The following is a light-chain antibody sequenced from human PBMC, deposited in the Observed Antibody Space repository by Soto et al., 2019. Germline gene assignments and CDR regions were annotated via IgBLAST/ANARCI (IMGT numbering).Light chain of an antibody. Sequence: AIRMTQSPSSFSASTGDRVTITCLASQGISSYLAWYQQKPGKAPKLLIYAASTLQSGVPSRFSGSGSGTDFTLTISCLQSEHFATYYCQQYYSYPFTFGPGTKVDIK. J-gene: IGKJ3*01. CDR1: QGISSY. CDR3: QQYYSYPFT. V-gene: IGKV1-8*01. CDR2: AAS.